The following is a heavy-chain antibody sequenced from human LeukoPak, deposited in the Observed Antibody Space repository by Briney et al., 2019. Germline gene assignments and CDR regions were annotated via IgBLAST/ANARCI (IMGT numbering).Heavy chain of an antibody. V-gene: IGHV3-53*01. J-gene: IGHJ4*02. CDR2: IYSGTRT. CDR3: AKSLRRLLRFLEWPRTEGCYFDY. D-gene: IGHD3-3*01. CDR1: GFTVSSNY. Sequence: GGSLRLSCAASGFTVSSNYMSWVRQAPGKGLEWVSIIYSGTRTSYADSVKGRFTISRDNSKNTLYLQMNSLRAEDTAVYYCAKSLRRLLRFLEWPRTEGCYFDYWGQGTLVTVSS.